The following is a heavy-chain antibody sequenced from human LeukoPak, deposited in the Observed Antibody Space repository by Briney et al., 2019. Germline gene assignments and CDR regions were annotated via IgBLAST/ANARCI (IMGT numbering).Heavy chain of an antibody. CDR1: GFTISSYS. Sequence: GGSLRLSCAASGFTISSYSMNWVRQAPGKGLEWVSSISSSSSYIYYADSVKGRFTISRDNAKNSLYLQMNSLRAEDTAVYYCARVIYCSSTSCRGGYYYYYMDVWGKGTTVTVSS. J-gene: IGHJ6*03. V-gene: IGHV3-21*01. CDR3: ARVIYCSSTSCRGGYYYYYMDV. D-gene: IGHD2-2*01. CDR2: ISSSSSYI.